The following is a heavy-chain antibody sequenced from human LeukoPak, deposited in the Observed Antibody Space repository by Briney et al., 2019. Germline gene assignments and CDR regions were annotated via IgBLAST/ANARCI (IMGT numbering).Heavy chain of an antibody. Sequence: LSGGSLRLSCAASGFTVSTNYMSWVRQAPGKGLEWVSYISSSSSTIYYADSVKGRFTISRDNAKNSLYLKMNSLRDEDTAVYYCARDAPWGPFIVVVVAAIPHGMDVWGQGTTVTVSS. CDR1: GFTVSTNY. J-gene: IGHJ6*02. CDR2: ISSSSSTI. V-gene: IGHV3-48*02. D-gene: IGHD2-15*01. CDR3: ARDAPWGPFIVVVVAAIPHGMDV.